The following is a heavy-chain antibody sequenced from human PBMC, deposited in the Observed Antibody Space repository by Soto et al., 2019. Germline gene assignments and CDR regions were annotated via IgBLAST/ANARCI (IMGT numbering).Heavy chain of an antibody. Sequence: QVQLVQSGAEVKKPGSSVKVSCKASGGTFSSYTISWVRQAPGQGLEWMGRIIPILGIANYAQKFQGRVTITADKSTSTAYMELSSLRSDDTAVYYCARRVTTSSDDAFDIWGQGTMVTVSS. CDR3: ARRVTTSSDDAFDI. V-gene: IGHV1-69*02. CDR1: GGTFSSYT. D-gene: IGHD4-17*01. J-gene: IGHJ3*02. CDR2: IIPILGIA.